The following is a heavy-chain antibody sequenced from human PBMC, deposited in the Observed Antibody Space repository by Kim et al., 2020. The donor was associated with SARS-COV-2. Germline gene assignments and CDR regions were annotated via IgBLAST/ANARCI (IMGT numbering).Heavy chain of an antibody. J-gene: IGHJ4*02. Sequence: YADSVKGRFTISRDNAKNSLYLQMNSLRAEDTAVYYCARGSSSLSYYFDYWGQGTLVTVSS. CDR3: ARGSSSLSYYFDY. V-gene: IGHV3-11*06. D-gene: IGHD2-2*01.